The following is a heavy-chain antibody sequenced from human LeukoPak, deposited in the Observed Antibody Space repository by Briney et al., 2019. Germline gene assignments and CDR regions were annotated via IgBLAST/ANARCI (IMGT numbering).Heavy chain of an antibody. J-gene: IGHJ4*02. Sequence: ASVKVSCKASGYTFTSYGISWVRQAPGQGLEWMGWISAYNRHTNYAQKLQGRVTMTTDTSTSTAYMELRSLRSDDTAVYYCARDAGFRSGSGSFDYWGQGTLVTVSS. CDR1: GYTFTSYG. D-gene: IGHD3-22*01. V-gene: IGHV1-18*01. CDR3: ARDAGFRSGSGSFDY. CDR2: ISAYNRHT.